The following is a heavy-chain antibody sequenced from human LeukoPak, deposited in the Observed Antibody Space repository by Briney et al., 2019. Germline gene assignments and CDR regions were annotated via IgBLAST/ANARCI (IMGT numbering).Heavy chain of an antibody. J-gene: IGHJ6*02. Sequence: ASVEVSCKASGYTFTSYGISWVRQAPGQGLEWMGWISAYNGNTNYAQKLQGRVTMTTDTSTSTAYMELRSLRSDDTAVYYCARVVIGSVVYYYYYGMDVWGQGTTVTVSS. CDR2: ISAYNGNT. CDR1: GYTFTSYG. V-gene: IGHV1-18*01. CDR3: ARVVIGSVVYYYYYGMDV. D-gene: IGHD2-2*01.